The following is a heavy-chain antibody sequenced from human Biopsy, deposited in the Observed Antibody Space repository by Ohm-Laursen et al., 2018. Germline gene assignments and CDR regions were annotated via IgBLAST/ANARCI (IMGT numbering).Heavy chain of an antibody. D-gene: IGHD6-25*01. J-gene: IGHJ4*02. CDR3: ARATYSSGHKIDS. Sequence: SLRLSCAASGFTFSSYWMGWVRQAPGKGLEWVSVIYSGDSTYYADSVKGRFTISRDESKNTLYLQMNRLRAEDTAVYHCARATYSSGHKIDSWGQGTLVTVSS. CDR2: IYSGDST. V-gene: IGHV3-53*01. CDR1: GFTFSSYW.